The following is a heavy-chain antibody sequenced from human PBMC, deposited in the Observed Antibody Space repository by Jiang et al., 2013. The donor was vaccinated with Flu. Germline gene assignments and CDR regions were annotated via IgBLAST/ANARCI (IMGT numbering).Heavy chain of an antibody. J-gene: IGHJ4*02. V-gene: IGHV4-39*01. CDR1: GASITSSGYH. CDR2: VYYSGRP. D-gene: IGHD3-22*01. Sequence: GSGLVKPSETLSLTCIVSGASITSSGYHWGWIRQSPGKGLEWIGSVYYSGRPYYNPSLKSRVAIYVDTSNNQLSLKVTSVTAADTAVYFCARQQRGYYDSSPFYYFDYWGQGTLVTVSS. CDR3: ARQQRGYYDSSPFYYFDY.